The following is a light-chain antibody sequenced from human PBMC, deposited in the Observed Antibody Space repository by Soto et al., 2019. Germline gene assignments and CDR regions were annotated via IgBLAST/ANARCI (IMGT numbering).Light chain of an antibody. CDR3: QQSSTWPPRYT. J-gene: IGKJ2*01. V-gene: IGKV3-15*01. Sequence: EIVMTQSPATLSVSPGGRATLSCRGSLSVSSYLAWYQQRPGQPPRLLIYRASTRATGIPARFSGSGSGTEFSLTISSLPSEDFAVYYCQQSSTWPPRYTFGPGTKLEI. CDR2: RAS. CDR1: LSVSSY.